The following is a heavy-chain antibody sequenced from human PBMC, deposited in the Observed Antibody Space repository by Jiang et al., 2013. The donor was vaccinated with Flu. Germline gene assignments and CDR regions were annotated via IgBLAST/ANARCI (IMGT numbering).Heavy chain of an antibody. CDR2: IKSKAYGGTI. J-gene: IGHJ4*02. CDR1: GFIFRSVW. Sequence: LSCTTSGFIFRSVWMSWVRQAPGKGLEWVGHIKSKAYGGTIDYGAPVKGRFTISRDDSEDTLYLQMNSLKIEDTAVYYCATDVPYTAGGALESWGQGTLVTVSS. D-gene: IGHD3-16*01. CDR3: ATDVPYTAGGALES. V-gene: IGHV3-15*01.